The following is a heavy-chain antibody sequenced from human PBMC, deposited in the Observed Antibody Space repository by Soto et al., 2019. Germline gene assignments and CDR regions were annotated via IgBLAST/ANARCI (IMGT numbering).Heavy chain of an antibody. CDR3: GRLAEAATGHTDFDF. CDR1: DASIKSRNYF. D-gene: IGHD2-15*01. CDR2: IHSSGGT. J-gene: IGHJ4*02. Sequence: SEPLSLTCPVSDASIKSRNYFWGWIRQPPGKGLEFVGSIHSSGGTYYNPSLKSRVTVSVDLSNSHFSLSLKSLTATDTAVYYCGRLAEAATGHTDFDFWGQGTLVTVSS. V-gene: IGHV4-39*02.